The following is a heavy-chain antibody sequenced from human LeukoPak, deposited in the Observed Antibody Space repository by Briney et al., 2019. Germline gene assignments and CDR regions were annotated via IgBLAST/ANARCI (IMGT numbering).Heavy chain of an antibody. J-gene: IGHJ3*02. CDR1: GGTFSSYA. CDR3: ARDRHSVAVAGMPFYYTVVAFDI. D-gene: IGHD6-19*01. Sequence: SVKVSCKASGGTFSSYAISWVRQAPGQGLEWMGGIIPIFGTANYAQKFQGRVTITADESTSTAYMELSSLRSEDTAAYYCARDRHSVAVAGMPFYYTVVAFDIWGQGTMVTVSS. V-gene: IGHV1-69*01. CDR2: IIPIFGTA.